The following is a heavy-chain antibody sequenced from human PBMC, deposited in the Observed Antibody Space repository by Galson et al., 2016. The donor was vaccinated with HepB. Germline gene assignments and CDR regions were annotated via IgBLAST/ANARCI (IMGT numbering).Heavy chain of an antibody. CDR1: GFTFSSYA. D-gene: IGHD5-24*01. J-gene: IGHJ6*02. Sequence: SLRLSCAASGFTFSSYAMSWVRQAPGKGLEWVSAISGSGGSTYYADSVKGRFTISRDNSKHTLYLQMNSLRAEDTAVYYCAKVEMATIFLFGAGMDVWGQGTTVTVSS. CDR2: ISGSGGST. CDR3: AKVEMATIFLFGAGMDV. V-gene: IGHV3-23*01.